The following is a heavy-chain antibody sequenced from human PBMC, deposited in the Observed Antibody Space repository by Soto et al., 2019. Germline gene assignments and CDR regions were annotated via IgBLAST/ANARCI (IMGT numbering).Heavy chain of an antibody. CDR2: ISAYNGQT. D-gene: IGHD3-16*01. CDR3: ARDGRKELWAEGLNAMDV. V-gene: IGHV1-18*01. CDR1: AYSYTSYG. J-gene: IGHJ6*02. Sequence: QVQLVQSGPEVKKPGASVNVSCKASAYSYTSYGISWVRQAPGQGLEWMGWISAYNGQTNYAQKFRGRVTFTTDASTSTACMQLRSLRSDDTAMYYCARDGRKELWAEGLNAMDVWGQGTTVTV.